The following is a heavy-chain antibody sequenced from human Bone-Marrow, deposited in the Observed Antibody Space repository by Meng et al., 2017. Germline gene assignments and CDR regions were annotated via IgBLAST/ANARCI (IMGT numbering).Heavy chain of an antibody. D-gene: IGHD6-19*01. CDR1: GYRFTSYC. Sequence: GGSLRLSCKGSGYRFTSYCIGWVRQMPGKGLEWMGIIYPSDSDIRYSPSFQGHVTISADKSISTAYLQWSSLKASDTAVYYCARARSAWFNDAFDIWGQGTMVTVSS. J-gene: IGHJ3*02. CDR2: IYPSDSDI. V-gene: IGHV5-51*01. CDR3: ARARSAWFNDAFDI.